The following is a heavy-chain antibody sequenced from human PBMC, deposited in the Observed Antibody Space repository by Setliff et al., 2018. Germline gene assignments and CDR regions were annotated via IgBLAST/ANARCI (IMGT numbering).Heavy chain of an antibody. CDR2: IYNSGTT. V-gene: IGHV4-39*02. CDR3: AGRDYSGGDS. CDR1: GDSISNTSYY. Sequence: SETLSLTCIVAGDSISNTSYYWGWIRQPPGKGLEWIGRIYNSGTTNYNPSLKSRVTISADTSNNSFSLNLFSVTAADTAVYYCAGRDYSGGDSWGHGTLVTVSS. J-gene: IGHJ5*01. D-gene: IGHD4-4*01.